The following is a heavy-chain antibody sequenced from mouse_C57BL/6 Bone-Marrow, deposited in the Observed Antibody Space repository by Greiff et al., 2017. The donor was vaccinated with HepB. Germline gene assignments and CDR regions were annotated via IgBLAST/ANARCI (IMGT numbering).Heavy chain of an antibody. J-gene: IGHJ3*01. CDR3: ARSYYYGSKAY. Sequence: QVHVKQSGAELVKPGASVKISCKASGYTFTDYYINWVKQRPGQGLEWIGKIGPGSGSTYYTEKFKGKATLTADKSYSTAYMQLSSLTSEDSAVYFCARSYYYGSKAYWGQGTLVTVSS. D-gene: IGHD1-1*01. CDR1: GYTFTDYY. CDR2: IGPGSGST. V-gene: IGHV1-77*01.